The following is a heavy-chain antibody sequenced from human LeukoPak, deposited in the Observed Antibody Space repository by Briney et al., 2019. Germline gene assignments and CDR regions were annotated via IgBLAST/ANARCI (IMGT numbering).Heavy chain of an antibody. CDR1: GYTLTELS. D-gene: IGHD5-18*01. CDR3: ATVTFERGYSYGFDY. V-gene: IGHV1-24*01. CDR2: FDPEDGET. Sequence: ASVKVSCKVSGYTLTELSMHWVRQAPGKGLEWMGGFDPEDGETIYAQKFHGRVTMTEDTSTDTAYMELSSLRSEDTAVYYCATVTFERGYSYGFDYWGQGTLVTVSS. J-gene: IGHJ4*02.